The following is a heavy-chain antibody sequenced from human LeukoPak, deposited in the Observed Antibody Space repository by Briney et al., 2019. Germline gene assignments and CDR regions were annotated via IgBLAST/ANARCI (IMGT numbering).Heavy chain of an antibody. Sequence: SETLSLTCAVYGGSFSCYSWSWIRQPPGKGLEWIGEINHSGSTNYNPSLKSRVTISVDTSKNQFSLKLSSVTAADTAVYYCARGYWYQPRVGRRDYYCYMYVGGKGTTVTVSS. CDR1: GGSFSCYS. CDR3: ARGYWYQPRVGRRDYYCYMYV. D-gene: IGHD2-2*01. V-gene: IGHV4-34*01. CDR2: INHSGST. J-gene: IGHJ6*03.